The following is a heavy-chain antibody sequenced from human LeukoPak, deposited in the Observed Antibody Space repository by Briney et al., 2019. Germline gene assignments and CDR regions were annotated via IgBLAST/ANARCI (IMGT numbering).Heavy chain of an antibody. Sequence: GGSLRLSCAASGFTFSSYSMNWVRQAPGKGLEWVSSISSSSSYIYYADSVKGRFTISRDNAKNSLYLQMNSLRAEDTALYHCARVRSPYCSSTSCYTGRYYYYYMDVWGKGATVTVSS. CDR3: ARVRSPYCSSTSCYTGRYYYYYMDV. CDR1: GFTFSSYS. J-gene: IGHJ6*03. CDR2: ISSSSSYI. D-gene: IGHD2-2*02. V-gene: IGHV3-21*04.